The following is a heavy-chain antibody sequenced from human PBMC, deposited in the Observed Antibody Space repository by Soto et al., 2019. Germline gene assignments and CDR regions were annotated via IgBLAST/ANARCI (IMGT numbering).Heavy chain of an antibody. Sequence: QVQLVESGGGVVQPGRSLRLSCAASGFTFSSYGMHWVRQAPGKGLEWVAVIWYDGSNKYYADSVKGRFTISRDNSKNTLYLQMNSLRAEDTAVYYCARDGNYYGSGSYPYSPLVSLYYYMDVWGKGTTVTVSS. D-gene: IGHD3-10*01. J-gene: IGHJ6*03. CDR2: IWYDGSNK. CDR3: ARDGNYYGSGSYPYSPLVSLYYYMDV. V-gene: IGHV3-33*01. CDR1: GFTFSSYG.